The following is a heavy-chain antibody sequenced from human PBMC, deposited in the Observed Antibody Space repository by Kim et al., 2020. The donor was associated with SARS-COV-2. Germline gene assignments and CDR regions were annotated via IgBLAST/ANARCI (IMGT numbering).Heavy chain of an antibody. CDR3: ARESLFRVVITVDV. CDR2: IYYSGST. V-gene: IGHV4-31*03. D-gene: IGHD3-3*01. J-gene: IGHJ6*02. CDR1: GGSISSGGYY. Sequence: SETLSLTCTVSGGSISSGGYYWIWIRQHPGKGLEGIGYIYYSGSTYYNPSLKSRVTISVYTSKNQFSLKLSSVTAADTAVYYSARESLFRVVITVDVWGQGTKVTASS.